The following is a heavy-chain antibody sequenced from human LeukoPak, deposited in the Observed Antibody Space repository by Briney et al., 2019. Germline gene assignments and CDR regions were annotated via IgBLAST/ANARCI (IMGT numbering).Heavy chain of an antibody. D-gene: IGHD1-7*01. J-gene: IGHJ4*02. CDR2: ISAYNGNT. Sequence: ASVKVSCKASGYTFTSYGISWVRQAPGQGLEWMGWISAYNGNTNYAQKLQGRVTMTTDTSTSTAYMELRSLRSDDTAVYYCARDEAITGTTFPNPGVLDYWGQGTLVTVSS. CDR1: GYTFTSYG. CDR3: ARDEAITGTTFPNPGVLDY. V-gene: IGHV1-18*01.